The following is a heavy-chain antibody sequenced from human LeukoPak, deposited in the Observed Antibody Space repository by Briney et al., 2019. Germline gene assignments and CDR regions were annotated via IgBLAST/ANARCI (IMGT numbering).Heavy chain of an antibody. J-gene: IGHJ4*02. CDR1: GASISTGDYD. D-gene: IGHD3-16*02. CDR2: IYYSGST. CDR3: ARGPNYVWGSYRYFDY. Sequence: PSHTLSLTCTVSGASISTGDYDWSWIRQPPGKGLEWIGYIYYSGSTYNNPSLKSRVSMSVDTSKNQFSLKLNSVTAADTAVYYCARGPNYVWGSYRYFDYWGQGTQATVSS. V-gene: IGHV4-30-4*08.